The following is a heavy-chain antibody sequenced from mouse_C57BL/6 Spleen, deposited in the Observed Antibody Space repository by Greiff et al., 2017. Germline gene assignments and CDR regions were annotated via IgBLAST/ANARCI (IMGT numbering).Heavy chain of an antibody. CDR3: ARDYYGSRRDWYFDV. J-gene: IGHJ1*03. CDR1: GYAFSSSW. CDR2: IYPGDGDT. Sequence: VQVVESGPELVKPGASVKISCKASGYAFSSSWMNWVKQRPGKGLEWIGRIYPGDGDTNYNGKFKGKATLTADKSSSTAYMQLSSLTSEDSAVYFCARDYYGSRRDWYFDVWGTGTTVTVSS. D-gene: IGHD1-1*01. V-gene: IGHV1-82*01.